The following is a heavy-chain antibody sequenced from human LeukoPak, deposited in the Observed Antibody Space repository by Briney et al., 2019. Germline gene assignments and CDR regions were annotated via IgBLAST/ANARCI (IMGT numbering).Heavy chain of an antibody. CDR1: GGSISSSSYY. Sequence: SETLSLTCNVSGGSISSSSYYWGWIRQPPGRGLEWIGSIYYSGSTYYNPSLKSRVTISVDTSKNQFSLKLSSETAADTAVYYCARSPNSGYDPFDYWGQGTLVTVSS. D-gene: IGHD5-12*01. V-gene: IGHV4-39*01. CDR2: IYYSGST. CDR3: ARSPNSGYDPFDY. J-gene: IGHJ4*02.